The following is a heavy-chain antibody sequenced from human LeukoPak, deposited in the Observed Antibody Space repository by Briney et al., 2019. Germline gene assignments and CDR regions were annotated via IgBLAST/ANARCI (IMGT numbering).Heavy chain of an antibody. J-gene: IGHJ4*02. CDR1: GLTFSSHW. Sequence: GGSLRLSCAASGLTFSSHWMHWVRQAPGKGLVWVSRITNDGSSTTYADSVKGRFTISRDNAKNMLYLQVNSLRAEDTAVYYCATQQEGNPAYWGQGTLVTVSS. CDR2: ITNDGSST. CDR3: ATQQEGNPAY. V-gene: IGHV3-74*01. D-gene: IGHD1-14*01.